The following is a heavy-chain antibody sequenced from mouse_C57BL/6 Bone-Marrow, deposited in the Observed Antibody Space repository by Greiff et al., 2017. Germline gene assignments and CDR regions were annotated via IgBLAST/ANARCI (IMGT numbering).Heavy chain of an antibody. D-gene: IGHD1-1*01. J-gene: IGHJ2*01. CDR3: ASIITTVVAGIYFDY. CDR2: IYPRSGNT. V-gene: IGHV1-81*01. Sequence: VQLVESGAELARPGASVKLSCKASGYTFTSYGISWVKQRTGQGLEWIGEIYPRSGNTYYNEKFKGKATLTADKSSSTAYMELRSLTSEDSAVYFCASIITTVVAGIYFDYWGQGTTLTVSS. CDR1: GYTFTSYG.